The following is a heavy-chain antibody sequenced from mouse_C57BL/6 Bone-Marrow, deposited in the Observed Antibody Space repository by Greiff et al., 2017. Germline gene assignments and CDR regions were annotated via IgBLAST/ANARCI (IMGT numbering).Heavy chain of an antibody. J-gene: IGHJ1*03. V-gene: IGHV8-12*01. CDR1: GFSLSTSGMG. CDR3: ARSYYYGSRWYFDV. D-gene: IGHD1-1*01. CDR2: IYWDDDK. Sequence: ESGPGILQSSQTLSLTCSFSGFSLSTSGMGVSWIRQPSGQGLEWLAHIYWDDDKRYNPSLKSRITISKDTSRNQVFLKITSVDTADTATYYGARSYYYGSRWYFDVWGTGTTVTVSA.